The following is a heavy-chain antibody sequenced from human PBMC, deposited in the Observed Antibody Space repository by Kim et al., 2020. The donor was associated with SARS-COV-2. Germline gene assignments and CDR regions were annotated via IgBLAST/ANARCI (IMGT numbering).Heavy chain of an antibody. V-gene: IGHV4-59*08. CDR3: ARRQSATYWFDP. CDR1: GGSINSDY. Sequence: SETLSRICTVSGGSINSDYWNWIRQPPGKGLEWIGYIYYSGSTKYNPSLKSRVTISVDTSKNQFSLKLSSVTAADTAVYYCARRQSATYWFDPWGQGTLVTVSS. J-gene: IGHJ5*02. CDR2: IYYSGST.